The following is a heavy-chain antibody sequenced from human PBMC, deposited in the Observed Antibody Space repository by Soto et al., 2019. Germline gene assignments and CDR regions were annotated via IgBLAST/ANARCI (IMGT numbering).Heavy chain of an antibody. CDR2: IYPDDSDT. CDR3: ARLLGVLGYCSGGSCYSGDWFDP. D-gene: IGHD2-15*01. V-gene: IGHV5-51*01. J-gene: IGHJ5*02. Sequence: GESLKISCKHSGFNFPTFWIAWVRQMPGKGLEWMGTIYPDDSDTRYSPSFQGQVTISADKSIQTAYLQWGSLKASDTAMYYCARLLGVLGYCSGGSCYSGDWFDPWGQGTLVTVSS. CDR1: GFNFPTFW.